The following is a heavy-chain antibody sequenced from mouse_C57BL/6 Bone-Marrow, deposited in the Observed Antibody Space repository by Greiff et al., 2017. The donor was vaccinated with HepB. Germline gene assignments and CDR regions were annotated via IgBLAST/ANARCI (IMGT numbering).Heavy chain of an antibody. D-gene: IGHD1-1*01. V-gene: IGHV5-12*01. CDR1: GFTFSDYY. J-gene: IGHJ2*01. CDR2: ISNGGGST. CDR3: SRHEVSTGY. Sequence: EVQGVESGGGLAQPGGSLKLSCAASGFTFSDYYMYWVRQTPEKRLEWVAYISNGGGSTYYPDTVKGRFTISRDNAKNTPYLHMSRLKSEDTAMYYCSRHEVSTGYWGQGTTLTVSS.